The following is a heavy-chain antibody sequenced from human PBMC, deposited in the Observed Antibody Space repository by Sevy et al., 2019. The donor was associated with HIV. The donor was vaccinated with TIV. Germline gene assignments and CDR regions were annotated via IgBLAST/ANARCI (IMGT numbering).Heavy chain of an antibody. Sequence: GGSLRLSCAASGFTFSSYSLNWVRQAPGKGLEWVSFISGISNYIYYADSVKGRFSISRDNAKDSAYLQMNSLRAEDTAIYYCARGAQTYDAFDVWGQWTMVTVSS. CDR2: ISGISNYI. V-gene: IGHV3-21*01. CDR1: GFTFSSYS. CDR3: ARGAQTYDAFDV. J-gene: IGHJ3*01.